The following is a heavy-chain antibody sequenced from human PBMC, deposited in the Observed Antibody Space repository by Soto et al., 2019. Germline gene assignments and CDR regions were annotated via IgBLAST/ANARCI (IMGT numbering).Heavy chain of an antibody. D-gene: IGHD3-16*01. V-gene: IGHV1-18*01. CDR3: ARDYDDYVWGSYPSWFDP. Sequence: QVQLVQSGAEVKKPGASVKVSCKASGYTFTSYGISWVRQAPGQGLEWMGWISAYNGNTNYAQKLQGRVTMTTDTSTSTAYMELRSLRSDDTAVYYCARDYDDYVWGSYPSWFDPWGQGTLVTVSS. CDR2: ISAYNGNT. J-gene: IGHJ5*02. CDR1: GYTFTSYG.